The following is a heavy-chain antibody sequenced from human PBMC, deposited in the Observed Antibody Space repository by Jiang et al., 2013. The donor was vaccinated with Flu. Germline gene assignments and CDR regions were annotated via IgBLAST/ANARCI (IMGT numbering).Heavy chain of an antibody. J-gene: IGHJ5*02. V-gene: IGHV2-70*04. CDR2: IDWDDHK. CDR3: ARTLGSGWVDP. Sequence: KPTQTLTLTCALSGLSLTTRGMRVIWIRQSPGKALEWLARIDWDDHKFYSTSLTTRLTISKDTSKNXVVLRMTNMDPMDTGTYYCARTLGSGWVDPWGQGSLVTVSS. CDR1: GLSLTTRGMR. D-gene: IGHD6-25*01.